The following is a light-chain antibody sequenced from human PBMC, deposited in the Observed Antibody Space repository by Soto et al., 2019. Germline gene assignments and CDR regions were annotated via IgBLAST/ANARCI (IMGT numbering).Light chain of an antibody. V-gene: IGKV3-20*01. J-gene: IGKJ4*01. CDR3: QQYHSSPLT. CDR2: GAS. CDR1: QSISTTY. Sequence: EIVLTQSPGTLSLSPGERAALSCRASQSISTTYLAWYQKKPGQAPRLLIYGASSRATGIPDRFSGSGSGTDFTLTISRLEPEDFAVYYCQQYHSSPLTFGGGTKGEIK.